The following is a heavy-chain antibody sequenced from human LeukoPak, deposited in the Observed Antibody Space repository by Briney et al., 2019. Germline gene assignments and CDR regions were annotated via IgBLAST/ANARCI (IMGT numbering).Heavy chain of an antibody. V-gene: IGHV1-46*01. D-gene: IGHD3-10*01. CDR1: GYTFTTYY. CDR2: INPSGGST. Sequence: ASVKVSCKASGYTFTTYYMHWVRQAPGQGLEWMGIINPSGGSTTYAQMFQGRITMTRDTSTSTVYMELSSLRSDDTAVYYCARTYYGSGSYYSHFDYWGQGTLVTVSS. J-gene: IGHJ4*02. CDR3: ARTYYGSGSYYSHFDY.